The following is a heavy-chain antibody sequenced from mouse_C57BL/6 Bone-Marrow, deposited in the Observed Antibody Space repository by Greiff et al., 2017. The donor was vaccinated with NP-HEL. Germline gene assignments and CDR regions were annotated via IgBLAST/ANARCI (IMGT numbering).Heavy chain of an antibody. CDR3: TTWPTTVRYAMDY. Sequence: DVKLQESGAELVRPGASVKLSCTASGFNIKDDYMHWVKQRPEQGLEWIGWIDPENGDTEYASKFQGKATITADTSSNTAYLQLSSLTSEDTAVYYCTTWPTTVRYAMDYWGQGTSVTVSS. J-gene: IGHJ4*01. CDR2: IDPENGDT. D-gene: IGHD2-10*01. V-gene: IGHV14-4*01. CDR1: GFNIKDDY.